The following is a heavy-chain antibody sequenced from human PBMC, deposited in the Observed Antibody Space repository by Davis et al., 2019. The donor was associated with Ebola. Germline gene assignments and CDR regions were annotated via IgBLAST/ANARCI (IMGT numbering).Heavy chain of an antibody. CDR1: GYTFTSYG. Sequence: ASVKVSCKASGYTFTSYGISWVRRAPGQGLEWMGWISAYNGNTNYAQKLQGRVTMTTDTSTSTAYMELRSLRSDDTAVYYCAGDPYRRSRRGMMDYWGQGTLVTVSS. CDR2: ISAYNGNT. CDR3: AGDPYRRSRRGMMDY. J-gene: IGHJ4*02. V-gene: IGHV1-18*01. D-gene: IGHD3-10*01.